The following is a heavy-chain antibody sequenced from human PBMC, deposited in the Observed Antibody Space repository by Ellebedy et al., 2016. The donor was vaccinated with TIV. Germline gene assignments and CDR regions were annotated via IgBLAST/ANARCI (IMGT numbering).Heavy chain of an antibody. Sequence: PGRSLRLSCAASGFIFSTYSMNWVRQAPGKGLGWVSSICGSRSYIYYADSVKGRFTISRGNAKNSLYLQMNSLRGEDTAVYYCARCVVAHAAFDIWGQGTMVTVSS. J-gene: IGHJ3*02. D-gene: IGHD2-15*01. CDR3: ARCVVAHAAFDI. CDR1: GFIFSTYS. V-gene: IGHV3-21*01. CDR2: ICGSRSYI.